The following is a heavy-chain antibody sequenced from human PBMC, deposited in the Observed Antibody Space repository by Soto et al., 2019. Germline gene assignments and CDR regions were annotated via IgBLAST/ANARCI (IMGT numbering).Heavy chain of an antibody. D-gene: IGHD3-3*01. CDR1: GFSLNTSGVG. CDR3: AHRILRTVFGLVTTTAIYFDF. V-gene: IGHV2-5*02. J-gene: IGHJ4*02. Sequence: QITLNESGPTVVKPAETLNLTCTFSGFSLNTSGVGVGWIRQSPGKAPEWLALIYWDDDKRYSASLKSRLTSTKDTSKNQVVLTMASVDPADTATYYCAHRILRTVFGLVTTTAIYFDFWGQGTPVVVSS. CDR2: IYWDDDK.